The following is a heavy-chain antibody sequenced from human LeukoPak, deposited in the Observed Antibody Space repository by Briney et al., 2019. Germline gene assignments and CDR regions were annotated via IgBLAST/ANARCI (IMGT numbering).Heavy chain of an antibody. Sequence: PSETLSLTCAVYGGSFSGYYWSWIRQPPGKGLEWIGEINHSGSTNYNPSLKSRVTISVDTSKNQFSLKLSSVTAADTAVYYCARGRGRPAASYFDYWGQGTLVTVSS. CDR1: GGSFSGYY. CDR3: ARGRGRPAASYFDY. V-gene: IGHV4-34*01. J-gene: IGHJ4*02. CDR2: INHSGST. D-gene: IGHD2-2*01.